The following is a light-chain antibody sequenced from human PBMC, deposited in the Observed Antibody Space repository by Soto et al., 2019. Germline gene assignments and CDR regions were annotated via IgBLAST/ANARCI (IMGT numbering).Light chain of an antibody. J-gene: IGKJ2*01. CDR1: QGISNW. Sequence: DIQMTQSPSSVSASVGDRVTITCRASQGISNWLAWYQQKAGKAPKLLIYATSTLQSGVPSRFRGSGSGTEFPLTISSLQPEDVATYCWQQANSFPYTFGQGTKLEIK. V-gene: IGKV1-12*01. CDR2: ATS. CDR3: QQANSFPYT.